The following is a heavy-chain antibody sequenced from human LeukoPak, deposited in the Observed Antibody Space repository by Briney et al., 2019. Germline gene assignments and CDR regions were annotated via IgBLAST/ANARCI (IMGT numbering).Heavy chain of an antibody. Sequence: GGSLRLSCAASGFTFSSYAMHWVRQAPGKGLEWVAVISYDGSIKYYADSVKGRFTISRDNSKNTLHLQMNSLRAEDTAVYYCAKNERSRDGYNHFDYWGQGTLVTVSS. CDR2: ISYDGSIK. CDR3: AKNERSRDGYNHFDY. V-gene: IGHV3-30*18. D-gene: IGHD5-24*01. CDR1: GFTFSSYA. J-gene: IGHJ4*02.